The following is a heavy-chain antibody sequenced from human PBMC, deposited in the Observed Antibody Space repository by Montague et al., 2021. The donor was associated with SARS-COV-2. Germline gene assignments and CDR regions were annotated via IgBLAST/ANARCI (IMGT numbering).Heavy chain of an antibody. V-gene: IGHV3-48*02. CDR3: ARDKVRGDEYYFYGMDV. CDR2: INSSSSTL. J-gene: IGHJ6*02. D-gene: IGHD3-16*01. CDR1: GFTFSSYN. Sequence: SLRLSCAASGFTFSSYNMNWVRQAPGKGLEWVSSINSSSSTLYYAASVNGRFTISRDNAKNSLNLQMNSLRDEDTAVYYCARDKVRGDEYYFYGMDVWGQGTTVTVSS.